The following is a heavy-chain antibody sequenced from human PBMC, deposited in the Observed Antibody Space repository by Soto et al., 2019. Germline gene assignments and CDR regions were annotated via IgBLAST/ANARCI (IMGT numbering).Heavy chain of an antibody. V-gene: IGHV1-46*03. CDR2: INPSGGST. Sequence: ASVKVSCKASGYTFTSYYMHWVRQAPGQGFEWMGIINPSGGSTSYAQKFQGRVTMTRDTSTSTVYMELSSLRSEDTAVYYCARAVVVVPAAINSWFDPWGQGTLVTVSS. D-gene: IGHD2-2*01. CDR3: ARAVVVVPAAINSWFDP. J-gene: IGHJ5*02. CDR1: GYTFTSYY.